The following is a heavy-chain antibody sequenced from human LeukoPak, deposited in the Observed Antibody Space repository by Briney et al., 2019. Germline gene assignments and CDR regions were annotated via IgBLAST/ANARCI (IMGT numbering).Heavy chain of an antibody. CDR3: ARDCSGGSCYSLGY. CDR1: GFTFSDHY. J-gene: IGHJ4*02. Sequence: GGSLRLSCAASGFTFSDHYMDWVRQAPGKGLEWVGRIRNKANTYTAEYAASVKGRFTISRDDSKNSLYLQMNSLKTEDTAVYYCARDCSGGSCYSLGYWGQGTLVTVSS. CDR2: IRNKANTYTA. D-gene: IGHD2-15*01. V-gene: IGHV3-72*01.